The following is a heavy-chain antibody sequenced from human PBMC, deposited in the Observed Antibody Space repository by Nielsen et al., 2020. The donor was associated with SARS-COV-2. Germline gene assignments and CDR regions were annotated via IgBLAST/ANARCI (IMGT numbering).Heavy chain of an antibody. Sequence: GESLKISCAASGITFSSYGMHWVRQAPGKGLEWVAVISYDGSNKYYADSVKGRFTISRDNSKNTLYLQMNSLRVDDTAVYYCAKDSEVAGYDHWGQGTLVTVSS. D-gene: IGHD6-19*01. CDR1: GITFSSYG. CDR3: AKDSEVAGYDH. V-gene: IGHV3-30*18. J-gene: IGHJ4*02. CDR2: ISYDGSNK.